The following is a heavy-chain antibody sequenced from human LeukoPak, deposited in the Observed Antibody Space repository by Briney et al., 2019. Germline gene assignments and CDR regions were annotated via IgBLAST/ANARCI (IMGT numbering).Heavy chain of an antibody. D-gene: IGHD2-15*01. Sequence: GESLKISCKGSGYSFTSYWIGWVRQMPGKGLEWMGIIYPGDSDTRYSPSFQGQVTISADKSISTAYLQWSSLKASDTAMYYCARHPIVVVADYYYYYMGVWGKGTTVTVSS. J-gene: IGHJ6*03. CDR2: IYPGDSDT. CDR3: ARHPIVVVADYYYYYMGV. CDR1: GYSFTSYW. V-gene: IGHV5-51*01.